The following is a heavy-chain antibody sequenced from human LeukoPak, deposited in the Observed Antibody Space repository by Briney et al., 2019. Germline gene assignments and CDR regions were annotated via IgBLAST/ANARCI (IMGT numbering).Heavy chain of an antibody. J-gene: IGHJ4*02. D-gene: IGHD7-27*01. Sequence: GGSLRLSCAASGFTFSSYGMHWVRQAPGKGLEWVAFIRYDGSNKYYADSVTGRFTISRDNSKNTLSLQMSSLRAEDTAVYYCVSGPLTAFDSWGQGTLVTVSS. CDR2: IRYDGSNK. CDR1: GFTFSSYG. CDR3: VSGPLTAFDS. V-gene: IGHV3-30*02.